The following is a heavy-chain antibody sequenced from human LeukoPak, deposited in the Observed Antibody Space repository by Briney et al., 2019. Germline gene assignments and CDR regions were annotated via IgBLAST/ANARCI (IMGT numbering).Heavy chain of an antibody. Sequence: PGGSLRLSCAASGFTFDDYGMSWVRQAPGKGLEWVSGINWNGGSTGYADSVKGRFTISGDNAKNSLYLQMNSLRAEDTALYYCARVTGGDRSYYMDVWGKGTTVTVSS. J-gene: IGHJ6*03. CDR3: ARVTGGDRSYYMDV. V-gene: IGHV3-20*04. CDR1: GFTFDDYG. CDR2: INWNGGST. D-gene: IGHD2-21*02.